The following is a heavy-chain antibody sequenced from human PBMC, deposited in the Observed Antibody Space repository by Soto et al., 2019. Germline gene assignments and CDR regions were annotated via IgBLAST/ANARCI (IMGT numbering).Heavy chain of an antibody. Sequence: SLRLSCAACGFTFSSYGMHWVRQAPGKALEWVAVTPYDGSNKYYADSVKGRFTISRDNSKNTLYLQMNSLRAEDTAVYYCAKDISITSPSSYYYGMDVWGQGTTVTVSS. J-gene: IGHJ6*02. CDR2: TPYDGSNK. D-gene: IGHD3-10*01. CDR3: AKDISITSPSSYYYGMDV. V-gene: IGHV3-30*18. CDR1: GFTFSSYG.